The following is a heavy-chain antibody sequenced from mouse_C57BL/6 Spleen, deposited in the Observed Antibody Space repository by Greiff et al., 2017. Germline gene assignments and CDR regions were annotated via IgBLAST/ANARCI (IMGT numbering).Heavy chain of an antibody. V-gene: IGHV5-16*01. J-gene: IGHJ1*03. CDR3: AREGGSSLYWYFDV. D-gene: IGHD1-1*01. Sequence: EVHLVESEGGLVQPGSSMKLSCTASGFTFSDYYMAWVRQVPEKGLEWVANINYDGSSTYYLDSLKSRFIISRDNAKNILYLQMSSLKSEDTATYYCAREGGSSLYWYFDVWGTGTTVTVSS. CDR1: GFTFSDYY. CDR2: INYDGSST.